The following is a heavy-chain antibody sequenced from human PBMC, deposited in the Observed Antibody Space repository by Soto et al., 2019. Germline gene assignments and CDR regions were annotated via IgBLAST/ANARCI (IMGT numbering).Heavy chain of an antibody. J-gene: IGHJ4*01. CDR2: TYYMSKWYY. CDR3: ARGEQYSGRIFDY. V-gene: IGHV6-1*01. CDR1: GGSVSSNSAG. D-gene: IGHD1-26*01. Sequence: PSQTLSLTCAITGGSVSSNSAGWSWVRQSPSRGLEWMGRTYYMSKWYYEYAVSVRGRITINPDTSKNQYYLQLNSVTPEDTAVYFCARGEQYSGRIFDYWGQGTLVTVSS.